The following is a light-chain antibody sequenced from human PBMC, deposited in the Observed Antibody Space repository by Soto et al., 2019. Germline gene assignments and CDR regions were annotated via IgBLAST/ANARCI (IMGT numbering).Light chain of an antibody. CDR3: QQIYSTPPT. CDR1: QSIGRN. J-gene: IGKJ1*01. V-gene: IGKV1-39*01. Sequence: DIQMTQSPASLSASVGDRVTISCRASQSIGRNLNWYQQKPGKAPTLLMFTSSNLQSGVPSRFSGSGSGTDFILTISSLQPEDFATNYCQQIYSTPPTFGQGTKVEIK. CDR2: TSS.